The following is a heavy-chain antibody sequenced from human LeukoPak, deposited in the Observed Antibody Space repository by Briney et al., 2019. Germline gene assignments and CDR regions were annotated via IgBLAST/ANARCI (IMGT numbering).Heavy chain of an antibody. V-gene: IGHV3-23*01. J-gene: IGHJ5*02. CDR3: AKKYSTGLDP. D-gene: IGHD1-26*01. CDR1: GFTFGSYA. CDR2: INGSGSST. Sequence: GGSLRLSCAASGFTFGSYAMSWGRQAPGKGLEWVSDINGSGSSTYYTDSVKGRFTISRDNSKNTLYLQMNSLRAEDTAIYYCAKKYSTGLDPWGRGTLVTVSS.